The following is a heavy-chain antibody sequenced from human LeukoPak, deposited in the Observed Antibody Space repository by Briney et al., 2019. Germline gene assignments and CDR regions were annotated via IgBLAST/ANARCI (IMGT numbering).Heavy chain of an antibody. V-gene: IGHV3-30-3*01. J-gene: IGHJ6*02. CDR3: ATDLRFLEWLSSYYYGMDV. Sequence: PGGSLRLSCAASGFTFSSYAMHWVRQAPGKGLEWVAVISYDGSNKYYADSVKGRFTISRDNSKNTLYLQMNSLRAEDTAVYYCATDLRFLEWLSSYYYGMDVWGQGTTVTVSS. CDR1: GFTFSSYA. D-gene: IGHD3-3*01. CDR2: ISYDGSNK.